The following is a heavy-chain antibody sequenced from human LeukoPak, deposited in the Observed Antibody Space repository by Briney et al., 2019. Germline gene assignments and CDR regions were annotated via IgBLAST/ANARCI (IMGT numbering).Heavy chain of an antibody. CDR1: GFTFSSCA. CDR2: ISYDGSNK. D-gene: IGHD3-3*01. V-gene: IGHV3-30*01. CDR3: ARTPDYDFWSGYYFDY. J-gene: IGHJ4*02. Sequence: GRSLRLSCAASGFTFSSCAMHWVRQAPGKGLEWVAVISYDGSNKYYADSVKGRFTISRDNSKNTLYLQMNSLRAEDTAVYYCARTPDYDFWSGYYFDYWGQGTLVTVSS.